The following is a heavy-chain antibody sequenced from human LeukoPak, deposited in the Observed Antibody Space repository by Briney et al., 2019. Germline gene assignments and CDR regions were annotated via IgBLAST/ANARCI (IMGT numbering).Heavy chain of an antibody. J-gene: IGHJ4*02. CDR3: AVLTYQLLDYYFDY. CDR1: GFIFSSYS. D-gene: IGHD2-2*01. CDR2: ISSSGSTI. Sequence: GGSLRLSRAASGFIFSSYSMNWVRQAPGKGLEWVSYISSSGSTIYYADSVKGRFTISRDNAKNSLYLQMNSLRAEDTAVYYCAVLTYQLLDYYFDYWGQGTLVTVSS. V-gene: IGHV3-48*01.